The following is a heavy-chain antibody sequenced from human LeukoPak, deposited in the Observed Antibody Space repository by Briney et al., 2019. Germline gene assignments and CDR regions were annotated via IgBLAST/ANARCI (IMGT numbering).Heavy chain of an antibody. J-gene: IGHJ6*03. CDR1: GGSFSGYY. CDR3: ARLVVRGVIIRFYYYYMDV. Sequence: SETLSLTCAVYGGSFSGYYWSWIRQPPGKGLEWIGEINHSGSTNYNPSLKSRVTISVVTSKNQFSLKLSSVTAADTAVYYCARLVVRGVIIRFYYYYMDVWGKGTTVTISS. D-gene: IGHD3-10*01. CDR2: INHSGST. V-gene: IGHV4-34*01.